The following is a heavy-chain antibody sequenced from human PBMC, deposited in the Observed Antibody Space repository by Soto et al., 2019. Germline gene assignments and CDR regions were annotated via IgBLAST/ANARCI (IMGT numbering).Heavy chain of an antibody. V-gene: IGHV6-1*01. CDR3: ARDLQDSSGWPEETYGTDV. J-gene: IGHJ6*02. CDR2: TYYRSKWYN. D-gene: IGHD6-19*01. CDR1: GDSVSSNSAA. Sequence: SQTLSLTCAISGDSVSSNSAAWNWIRQSPSRGLEWLGRTYYRSKWYNDYAVSVKSRITINPDTSKNQFSLQLNSVTPEDTAVYYCARDLQDSSGWPEETYGTDVWGQGTTVTVS.